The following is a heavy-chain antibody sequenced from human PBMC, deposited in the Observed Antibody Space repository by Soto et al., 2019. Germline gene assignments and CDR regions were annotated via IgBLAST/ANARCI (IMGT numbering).Heavy chain of an antibody. V-gene: IGHV1-3*01. CDR2: INAGNGNT. Sequence: GASVKVSCKASGYTFTSYAMHWVRQAPGQRLEWMGWINAGNGNTKYSQKFQGRVTITRDTSASTAYMELSSLRSEDTAVYYCARVVYCSGGSCYPGGSDSYYFDDWGQGTLVTVSS. J-gene: IGHJ4*02. D-gene: IGHD2-15*01. CDR3: ARVVYCSGGSCYPGGSDSYYFDD. CDR1: GYTFTSYA.